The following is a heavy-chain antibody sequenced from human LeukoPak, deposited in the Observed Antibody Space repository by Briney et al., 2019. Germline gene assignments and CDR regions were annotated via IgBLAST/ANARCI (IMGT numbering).Heavy chain of an antibody. D-gene: IGHD3-22*01. CDR3: ARDYYDSSGYYPKYFQH. V-gene: IGHV1-2*02. CDR2: IKPNSGGT. Sequence: ASVKVSCKASGYTFSGYYIHWVRQAPGQGLEWMGWIKPNSGGTNYVQKFQGRVTMARDKSISTAYIVRSRLRSDDTAVYYCARDYYDSSGYYPKYFQHWGQGTLVTVSS. J-gene: IGHJ1*01. CDR1: GYTFSGYY.